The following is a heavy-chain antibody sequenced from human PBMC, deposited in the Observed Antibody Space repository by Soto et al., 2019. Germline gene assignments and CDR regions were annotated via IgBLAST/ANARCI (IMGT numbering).Heavy chain of an antibody. CDR2: IYYSGST. CDR3: ASLITMIAFDY. D-gene: IGHD3-22*01. Sequence: SETLSLTCTVSGGSISSSIYYWGWIRQPPGKGLEWIGSIYYSGSTYYNPSLKSRVTISVDTSKNQFSLKLSSVTAADTAVYYCASLITMIAFDYWGQGTLVTVSS. V-gene: IGHV4-39*01. J-gene: IGHJ4*02. CDR1: GGSISSSIYY.